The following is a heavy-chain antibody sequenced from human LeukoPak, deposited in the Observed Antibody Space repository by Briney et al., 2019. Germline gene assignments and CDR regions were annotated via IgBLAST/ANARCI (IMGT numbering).Heavy chain of an antibody. V-gene: IGHV4-34*01. CDR2: INHSGST. D-gene: IGHD5-18*01. Sequence: SETLSLTCAVYGGSFSGYYWSWIRQPPGKGLEWIGEINHSGSTNYNPSLKSRVTISVDTSKNQFSLKLSSVTAADTAVYYCARATPRGYGYGYYYYYYYMDVWGKGTTVTVSS. CDR1: GGSFSGYY. CDR3: ARATPRGYGYGYYYYYYYMDV. J-gene: IGHJ6*03.